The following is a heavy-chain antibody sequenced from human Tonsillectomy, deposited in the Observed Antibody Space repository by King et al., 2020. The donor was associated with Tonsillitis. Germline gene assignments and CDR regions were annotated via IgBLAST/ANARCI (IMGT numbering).Heavy chain of an antibody. CDR1: GFTFSTLG. V-gene: IGHV3-30*02. CDR2: IRLDGSNK. D-gene: IGHD1-1*01. CDR3: AKEKVPATLYYFDY. J-gene: IGHJ4*02. Sequence: VQLVEARGGGVQPGESLRLSCAASGFTFSTLGMHWVRPPPGKGLEWVAFIRLDGSNKFYADSVKGRFTICRDNSKNTLYLQMNSLGAEDAAVYYCAKEKVPATLYYFDYWGQGILVTVSS.